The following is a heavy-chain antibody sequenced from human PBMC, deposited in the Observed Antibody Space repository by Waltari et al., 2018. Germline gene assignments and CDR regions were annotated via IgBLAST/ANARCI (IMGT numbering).Heavy chain of an antibody. CDR1: GGSISSHY. J-gene: IGHJ5*02. CDR3: AQFGSGWYVGWFDP. CDR2: IYYSGST. D-gene: IGHD6-19*01. Sequence: QVRLQESGPGLVKPSETLSLTCTVSGGSISSHYWSWIRQPPGKGLEWIGYIYYSGSTNYNPSLKSRVTISVDTSKNQFSLKLSSVTAADTAVYYCAQFGSGWYVGWFDPWGQGTLVTVSS. V-gene: IGHV4-59*11.